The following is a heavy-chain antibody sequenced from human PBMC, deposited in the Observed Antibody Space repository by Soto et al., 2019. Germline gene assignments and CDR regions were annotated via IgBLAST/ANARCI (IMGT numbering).Heavy chain of an antibody. CDR3: ARQPGSGLDY. D-gene: IGHD3-10*01. J-gene: IGHJ4*02. CDR1: GYTFTSYA. Sequence: VSVKLSWSAFGYTFTSYAMHCVRQAPGQRLEWMGWINAGNGNTKYSQKFQGRVTITRDTSASTAYMELSSLRSEDTAVYCCARQPGSGLDYWGQGTLVTVSS. V-gene: IGHV1-3*01. CDR2: INAGNGNT.